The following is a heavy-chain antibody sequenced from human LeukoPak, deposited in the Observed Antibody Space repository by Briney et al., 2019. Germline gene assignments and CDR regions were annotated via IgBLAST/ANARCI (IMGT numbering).Heavy chain of an antibody. CDR3: ARDFRYSSGWYTWGAFDI. CDR2: IYSGGST. J-gene: IGHJ3*02. V-gene: IGHV3-66*01. D-gene: IGHD6-19*01. Sequence: PSETLSLTCTVSGGSISSYYWSWIRQPPGKGLEWVSVIYSGGSTYYADSVKGRFTISRDNSKNTLYLQMNSLRAEDTAVYYCARDFRYSSGWYTWGAFDIWGQGTMVTVSS. CDR1: GGSISSYY.